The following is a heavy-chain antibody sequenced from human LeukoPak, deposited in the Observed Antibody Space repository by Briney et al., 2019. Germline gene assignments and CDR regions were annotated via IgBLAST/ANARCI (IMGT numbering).Heavy chain of an antibody. D-gene: IGHD3-16*02. J-gene: IGHJ4*02. V-gene: IGHV3-21*01. Sequence: GGSLRLSCAASGFTFSSYGMNWVRQAPGKGLEWVSSISSSSSYIYYADSVKGRFTISRDNAKNSLYLQMNSLRAEDTAVYYCARGGALVWGSYRYTFDYWGQGTLVTVSS. CDR3: ARGGALVWGSYRYTFDY. CDR2: ISSSSSYI. CDR1: GFTFSSYG.